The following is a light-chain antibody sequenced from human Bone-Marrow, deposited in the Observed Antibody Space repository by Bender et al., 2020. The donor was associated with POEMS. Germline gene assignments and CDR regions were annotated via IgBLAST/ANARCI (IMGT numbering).Light chain of an antibody. Sequence: QSVLTQPPSVSGAPGQRVTISCIGSSSNTGSGYDINWYQQYPGKAPKVMIHDVTKRPSGVPDRFSGSKSGNTASLTISGLQTEDEAHYYCSSYTRSSAYWVFGGGTKVTVL. CDR1: SSNTGSGYD. CDR2: DVT. V-gene: IGLV1-40*01. CDR3: SSYTRSSAYWV. J-gene: IGLJ3*02.